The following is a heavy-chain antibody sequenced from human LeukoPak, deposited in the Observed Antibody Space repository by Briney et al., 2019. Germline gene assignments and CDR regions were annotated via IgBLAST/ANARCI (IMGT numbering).Heavy chain of an antibody. D-gene: IGHD2-15*01. CDR1: GASISSSHYY. CDR3: ARRPNYCSGGTCRRVFDP. CDR2: IYYSGTT. Sequence: PSETLSLTCTVSGASISSSHYYWGWVRQPPGKGLEWIGSIYYSGTTYYNPSLKSRVTMSVDTSKNQFSLKLSSVTAADTAVYYCARRPNYCSGGTCRRVFDPWGQGTLVTVSS. J-gene: IGHJ5*02. V-gene: IGHV4-39*01.